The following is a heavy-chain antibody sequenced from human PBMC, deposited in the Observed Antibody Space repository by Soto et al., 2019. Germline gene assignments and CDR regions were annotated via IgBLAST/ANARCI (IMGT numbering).Heavy chain of an antibody. V-gene: IGHV4-4*02. CDR2: IYHNGST. CDR1: GGSITSSNW. CDR3: ARARGAIFGVVIRNWFDP. Sequence: PSETLSLTYAVSGGSITSSNWWSWVRQSPRKGLEWVGEIYHNGSTNYNPSLKSRITISVDKSKNQFSLELRSVTAADTAVYYCARARGAIFGVVIRNWFDPWGQGTLVTVSS. J-gene: IGHJ5*02. D-gene: IGHD3-3*01.